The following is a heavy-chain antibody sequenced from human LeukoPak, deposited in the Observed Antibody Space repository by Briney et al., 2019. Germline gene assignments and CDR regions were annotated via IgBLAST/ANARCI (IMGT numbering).Heavy chain of an antibody. D-gene: IGHD3-10*01. CDR3: ARGPRITLVRGGQWYYYMDV. V-gene: IGHV1-46*01. CDR1: GYTFTTYY. CDR2: INPSGGSR. Sequence: GASVKVSCKASGYTFTTYYIHWVRQAPGQGLEWMGLINPSGGSRNYAQKFQDRVTMTRDTSTSTVYMELSSLRSEDTAVYYCARGPRITLVRGGQWYYYMDVWGKGTTVTVS. J-gene: IGHJ6*03.